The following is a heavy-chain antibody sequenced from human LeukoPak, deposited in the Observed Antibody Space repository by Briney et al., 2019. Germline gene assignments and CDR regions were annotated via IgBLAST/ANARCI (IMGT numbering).Heavy chain of an antibody. J-gene: IGHJ4*02. Sequence: PGGSLRLSCAASGFSFSSYSMNWVRQAPGKGLEWVSSISSSSSYIYYEDSVKGRFTISRVNANNSPYLQMNSLRAEDTAVYYCARGRPLGANFWVYWGQGTLVTVSS. CDR2: ISSSSSYI. D-gene: IGHD3-16*01. V-gene: IGHV3-21*01. CDR3: ARGRPLGANFWVY. CDR1: GFSFSSYS.